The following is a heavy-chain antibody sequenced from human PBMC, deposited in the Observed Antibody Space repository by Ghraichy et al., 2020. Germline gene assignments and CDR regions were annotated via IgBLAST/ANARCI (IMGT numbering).Heavy chain of an antibody. V-gene: IGHV4-34*01. CDR2: INHSGST. J-gene: IGHJ6*03. D-gene: IGHD1-26*01. CDR1: GGSFSGYY. CDR3: SRGEHELRVGFYSYNMDV. Sequence: SETLSLTCAVHGGSFSGYYWNWIRQPPGKGLEWIGEINHSGSTHYNPSLKSRVTISVDTSKNQFSLKLSSVTAADTAVYFCSRGEHELRVGFYSYNMDVWGQGTTVTVSS.